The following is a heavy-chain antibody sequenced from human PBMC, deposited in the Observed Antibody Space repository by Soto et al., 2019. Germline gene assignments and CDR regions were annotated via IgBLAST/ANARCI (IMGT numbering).Heavy chain of an antibody. J-gene: IGHJ6*02. Sequence: QTLSLTCTVSGGSISSGDYYWSWIRQPPGKGLEWIGYIYYSGSTYYNPSLKSRVTISVDTSKNQFSLKLSSVTAADTAVYYCPRVGYCSSTSCYKGHYGMDVWGQGTTVTVS. D-gene: IGHD2-2*02. CDR2: IYYSGST. CDR3: PRVGYCSSTSCYKGHYGMDV. V-gene: IGHV4-30-4*01. CDR1: GGSISSGDYY.